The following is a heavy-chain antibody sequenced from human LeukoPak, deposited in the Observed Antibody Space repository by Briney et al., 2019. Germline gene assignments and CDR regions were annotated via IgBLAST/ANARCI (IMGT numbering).Heavy chain of an antibody. CDR1: GGSFSGYY. V-gene: IGHV4-34*01. D-gene: IGHD3-10*01. CDR3: ARAERYYYGSGSLDP. CDR2: INHSGST. J-gene: IGHJ5*02. Sequence: SETLSLTCAVYGGSFSGYYWSWIRQPPGKGLEWIGEINHSGSTNYNPSLKSRVTISVDTSKNQFSLKLSSVTAADTAVYYCARAERYYYGSGSLDPWGQGTLVTVSS.